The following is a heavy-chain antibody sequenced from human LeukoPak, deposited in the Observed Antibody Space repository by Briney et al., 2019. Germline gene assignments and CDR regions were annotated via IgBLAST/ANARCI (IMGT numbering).Heavy chain of an antibody. J-gene: IGHJ3*02. CDR1: GYTFTSYG. CDR3: ARYKPQTYYYDSSGPGGAFDI. Sequence: ASVNVSCKASGYTFTSYGISWVRQAPGQGLEWMGWISAYNGNTNYAQKLQGRVTMTTDTSTSTAYMELRSLRSDDTAVYYCARYKPQTYYYDSSGPGGAFDIWGQGTMVTVSS. CDR2: ISAYNGNT. V-gene: IGHV1-18*01. D-gene: IGHD3-22*01.